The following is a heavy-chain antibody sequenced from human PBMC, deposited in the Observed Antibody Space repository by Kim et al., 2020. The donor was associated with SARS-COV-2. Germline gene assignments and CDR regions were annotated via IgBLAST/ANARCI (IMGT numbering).Heavy chain of an antibody. CDR3: ARDQAAAGTD. D-gene: IGHD6-13*01. Sequence: STSYAQKFQGRVTMTRDTSTSTVYMELSSLRSEDTAVYYCARDQAAAGTDWGQGTLVTVSS. J-gene: IGHJ4*02. CDR2: ST. V-gene: IGHV1-46*01.